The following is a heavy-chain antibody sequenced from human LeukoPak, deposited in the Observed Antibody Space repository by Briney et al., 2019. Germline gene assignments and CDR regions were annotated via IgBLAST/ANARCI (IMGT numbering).Heavy chain of an antibody. V-gene: IGHV1-2*02. CDR3: ARGTSEWEIKYCWLDP. CDR1: GYTFTGDY. J-gene: IGHJ5*02. Sequence: GASVKVSCKASGYTFTGDYMHWVRQAPGQGLEWMGWINPNSGGTYYAQNFQGRVTMTRDTSISTAYMELSRLTSDDTAVYYCARGTSEWEIKYCWLDPWGQGTLVTVSS. D-gene: IGHD1-26*01. CDR2: INPNSGGT.